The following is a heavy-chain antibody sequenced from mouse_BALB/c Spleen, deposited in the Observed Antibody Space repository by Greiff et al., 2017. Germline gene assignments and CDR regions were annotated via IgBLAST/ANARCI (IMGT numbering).Heavy chain of an antibody. V-gene: IGHV14-1*02. CDR1: GFNIKDYY. J-gene: IGHJ1*01. D-gene: IGHD1-1*01. CDR2: IDPENGNT. Sequence: EVQLQESGAELVRPGALVKLSCKASGFNIKDYYMHWVKQRPEQGLEWIGWIDPENGNTIYDPKFQGKASITADTSSNTAYLPLSSLTSEDTAVYYCARVYYGSSWWYFDVWGAGTTVTVSS. CDR3: ARVYYGSSWWYFDV.